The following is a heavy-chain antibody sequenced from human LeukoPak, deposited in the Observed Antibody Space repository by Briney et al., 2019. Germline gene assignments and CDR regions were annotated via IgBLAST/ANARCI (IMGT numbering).Heavy chain of an antibody. CDR2: IYYSGST. CDR3: ARGRRYCSSTSCSAPFDY. Sequence: PPETLSLTCTVSGGSISSYYWSWIRQPPGKGLEWIGYIYYSGSTNYNPSLKSRVTISVDTSKNQFSLKLSSVTAADTAVYYCARGRRYCSSTSCSAPFDYWGQGTLVTVSS. CDR1: GGSISSYY. D-gene: IGHD2-2*01. V-gene: IGHV4-59*01. J-gene: IGHJ4*02.